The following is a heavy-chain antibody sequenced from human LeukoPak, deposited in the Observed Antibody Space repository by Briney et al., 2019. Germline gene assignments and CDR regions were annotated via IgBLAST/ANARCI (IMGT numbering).Heavy chain of an antibody. CDR3: ARHRVAAPNTNYFYIMDV. V-gene: IGHV1-2*02. CDR1: GYTFTDYY. CDR2: IIPNSGGT. Sequence: ASVKVSCKTSGYTFTDYYIHWVRQAPGQGLEWMGWIIPNSGGTNYAQKFQGRVTMTRDTSISTAYMELTRLTSDDTAVYYCARHRVAAPNTNYFYIMDVGGQGTTVTVSS. J-gene: IGHJ6*02. D-gene: IGHD6-13*01.